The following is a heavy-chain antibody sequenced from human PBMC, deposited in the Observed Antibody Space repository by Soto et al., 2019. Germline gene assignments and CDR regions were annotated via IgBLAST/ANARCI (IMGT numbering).Heavy chain of an antibody. V-gene: IGHV3-33*01. J-gene: IGHJ6*03. D-gene: IGHD4-4*01. Sequence: PGGSLRLSCAASGFTFSSYGMHWVRQAPGKGLEWVAVIWYDGSNKYYADSVKGRFTISRDNSKNTLYLQMNSLRAEDTAVYYCARDPAVTTLRVYYYYYMDVWGKGTTVTVSS. CDR2: IWYDGSNK. CDR3: ARDPAVTTLRVYYYYYMDV. CDR1: GFTFSSYG.